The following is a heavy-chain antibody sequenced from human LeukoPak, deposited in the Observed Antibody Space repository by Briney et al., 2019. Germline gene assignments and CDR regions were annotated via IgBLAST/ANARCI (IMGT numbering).Heavy chain of an antibody. D-gene: IGHD3-22*01. J-gene: IGHJ4*02. CDR2: IWYDGSNK. CDR3: VRDNDDSSAFDY. V-gene: IGHV3-33*01. CDR1: GFTFSRYG. Sequence: PGGSLRLSCAASGFTFSRYGMHWVRQAPGKGLEWVAVIWYDGSNKYYADSVKGRITISRDNSKNTLYLQMNSLRAEDTAVYYCVRDNDDSSAFDYWGQGTLVTVSS.